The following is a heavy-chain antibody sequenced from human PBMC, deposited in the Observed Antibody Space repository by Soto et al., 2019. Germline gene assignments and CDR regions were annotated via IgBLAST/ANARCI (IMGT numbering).Heavy chain of an antibody. CDR3: ASQATGWYPDY. V-gene: IGHV4-31*03. CDR1: GGSISSGGYY. Sequence: QVELQESGPGLVKPSQTLSLTCTVSGGSISSGGYYWSWIRHHPGKGLEWIGYIYDGGSTYYNPSLKXRXTXSVXTSKNQFSLKLSSVTAADTAVYYCASQATGWYPDYWGQGTLVTVSS. D-gene: IGHD6-19*01. J-gene: IGHJ4*02. CDR2: IYDGGST.